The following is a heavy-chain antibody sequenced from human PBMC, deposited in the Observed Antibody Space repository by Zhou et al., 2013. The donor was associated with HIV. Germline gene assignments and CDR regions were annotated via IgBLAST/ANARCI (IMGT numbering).Heavy chain of an antibody. Sequence: QVQLVQSGAEVRKPGASVKVSCKASGYTFTSHYMHWVRQAPGQGLEWMGLMNPSGGYTTYAQKFQGRVTMTRDTSTSTVYMELSSLRSEDTAVYYCARQLNYYDSSALGNSFDYWGQGTLVTVSS. J-gene: IGHJ4*02. CDR2: MNPSGGYT. CDR3: ARQLNYYDSSALGNSFDY. V-gene: IGHV1-46*01. CDR1: GYTFTSHY. D-gene: IGHD3-22*01.